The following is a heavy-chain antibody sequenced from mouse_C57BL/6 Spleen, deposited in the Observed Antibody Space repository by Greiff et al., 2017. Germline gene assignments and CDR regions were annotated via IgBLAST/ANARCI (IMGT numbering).Heavy chain of an antibody. D-gene: IGHD1-1*01. CDR3: ARTIYYGSIYMYFDV. CDR2: IDTSDSET. CDR1: GYTFTSYW. V-gene: IGHV1-52*01. J-gene: IGHJ1*03. Sequence: QVQLQQPGAELVRPGSSVKLSCKASGYTFTSYWMHWVKQRPIQGLEWIGNIDTSDSETHYNQKFKDKATLTVDKSSSTASMQLSSLTSEDYAVYYCARTIYYGSIYMYFDVWGTGTTVTVSS.